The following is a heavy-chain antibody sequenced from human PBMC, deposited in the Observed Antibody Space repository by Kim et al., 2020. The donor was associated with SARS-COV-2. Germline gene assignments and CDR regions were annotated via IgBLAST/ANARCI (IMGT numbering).Heavy chain of an antibody. V-gene: IGHV4-30-2*01. CDR3: ARFGELWYGFDP. D-gene: IGHD3-10*01. J-gene: IGHJ5*02. CDR1: GGSISSGGYS. Sequence: SETLSLTCAVSGGSISSGGYSWSWIRQPPGKGLEWIGYIYHSGSTYYNPSLKSRVTISVDRSKNQFSLKLSSVTAADTAVYYCARFGELWYGFDPWGQGTLVTVSS. CDR2: IYHSGST.